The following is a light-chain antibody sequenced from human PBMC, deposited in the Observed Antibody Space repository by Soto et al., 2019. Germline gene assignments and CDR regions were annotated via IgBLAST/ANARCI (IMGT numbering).Light chain of an antibody. CDR3: SSSAGSDNLV. V-gene: IGLV2-8*01. CDR2: EVS. J-gene: IGLJ1*01. Sequence: QSVLTQPPSASGSPGQSVTISCTGTSSDVGGSDYVSWYQQHPGKAPKLMIYEVSKRPSGVPDRFSGSKSGNTASLTVSGLQAADEADYYCSSSAGSDNLVFGTGTKLTVL. CDR1: SSDVGGSDY.